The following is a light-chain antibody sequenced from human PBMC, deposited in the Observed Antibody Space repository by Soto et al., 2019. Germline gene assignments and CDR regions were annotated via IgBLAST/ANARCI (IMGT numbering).Light chain of an antibody. Sequence: DIQMTQSPPSLSASVGDRVTITCQASHDIGNSLNWYQAKPGQAPKLVIYDAYNLETGVPSTFSGSGYGTLFPFTISGLRPEDIATYYCQKSDHLPLFGPGTKVDLK. CDR2: DAY. J-gene: IGKJ3*01. CDR1: HDIGNS. V-gene: IGKV1-33*01. CDR3: QKSDHLPL.